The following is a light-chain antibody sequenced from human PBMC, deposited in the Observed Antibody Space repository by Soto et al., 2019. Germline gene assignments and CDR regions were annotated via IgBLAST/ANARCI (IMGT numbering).Light chain of an antibody. V-gene: IGKV3-15*01. J-gene: IGKJ1*01. CDR1: QSVSSN. CDR2: GAS. CDR3: QQYNNWPPCT. Sequence: RVMTPSPPTLSVSPGERATLSCRASQSVSSNLAWYQQKPGQAPRLLIYGASTRATGITARFSGSGSGKEFTLTISSLLSEDFAVYYCQQYNNWPPCTFGQGTKVDIK.